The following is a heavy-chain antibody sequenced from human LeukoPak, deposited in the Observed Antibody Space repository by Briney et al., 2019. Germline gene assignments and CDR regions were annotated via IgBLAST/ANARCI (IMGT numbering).Heavy chain of an antibody. D-gene: IGHD1-14*01. J-gene: IGHJ4*02. CDR1: GGSISSYY. CDR2: IFYSGST. CDR3: ARGMSPEGYFDY. V-gene: IGHV4-59*12. Sequence: SETLSLTCTVSGGSISSYYSSWIRQPPGKGLEWNGYIFYSGSTNYNPSLKSRVPISVDTSKNQFALKLSSVTAADTAVYYCARGMSPEGYFDYWCQGILVTVSS.